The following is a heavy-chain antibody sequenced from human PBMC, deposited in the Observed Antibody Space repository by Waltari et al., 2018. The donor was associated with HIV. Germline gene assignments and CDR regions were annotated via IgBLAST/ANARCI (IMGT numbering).Heavy chain of an antibody. CDR2: IWYDGDNK. J-gene: IGHJ4*02. Sequence: QVQLVESGGAVVQPGRSLRLSGAASGFPFGNFAMPWVRPAPGKGREWVAVIWYDGDNKYYADSVKGRFTISRDNSKNTLYLQMNSLRVEDTAVYYCARGGYYYDISGYYHYWGQGTLVTVSS. D-gene: IGHD3-22*01. V-gene: IGHV3-33*08. CDR1: GFPFGNFA. CDR3: ARGGYYYDISGYYHY.